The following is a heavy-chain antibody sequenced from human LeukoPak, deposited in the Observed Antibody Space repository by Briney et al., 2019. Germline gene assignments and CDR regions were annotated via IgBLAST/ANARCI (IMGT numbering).Heavy chain of an antibody. D-gene: IGHD3-16*01. V-gene: IGHV4-39*07. J-gene: IGHJ4*02. CDR1: GGSISSSSYY. CDR3: ARSRGMIGY. Sequence: SETLSLTCTVSGGSISSSSYYWGWIRQPPGKGLEWIGSIYYNGSTYYNPSLKSRVTISVDTSKNQFSLKLSSVTAADTALYYCARSRGMIGYWGQGTLVTVSS. CDR2: IYYNGST.